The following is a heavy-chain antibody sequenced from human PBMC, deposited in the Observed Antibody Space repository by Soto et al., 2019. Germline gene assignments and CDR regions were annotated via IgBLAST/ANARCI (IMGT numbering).Heavy chain of an antibody. CDR2: IIPIFGTA. D-gene: IGHD5-18*01. CDR3: ARDLEYSYGLTGDYFDY. J-gene: IGHJ4*02. Sequence: QVQLVQSGAEVKKPGSSVKVSCKASGGTFSSYAISWVRQAPGQGLEWMGGIIPIFGTANYAQKFQGRVTITADKSTSTAYMELSSLRSEDTAVYYCARDLEYSYGLTGDYFDYWGQGPLVTVSS. V-gene: IGHV1-69*06. CDR1: GGTFSSYA.